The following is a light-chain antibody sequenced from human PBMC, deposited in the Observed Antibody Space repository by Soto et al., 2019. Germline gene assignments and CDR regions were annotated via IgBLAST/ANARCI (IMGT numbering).Light chain of an antibody. V-gene: IGKV1-5*03. Sequence: DIQMTQSPSTLSASVGDRVTITCRASQSIRSWLAWYQQKPGKAPKLLIYKASSLESGVPSRFSGSGSGTDFTLTISSLQPDYFATYYCQQYNSYSAFGQGTKLEIK. J-gene: IGKJ2*01. CDR3: QQYNSYSA. CDR2: KAS. CDR1: QSIRSW.